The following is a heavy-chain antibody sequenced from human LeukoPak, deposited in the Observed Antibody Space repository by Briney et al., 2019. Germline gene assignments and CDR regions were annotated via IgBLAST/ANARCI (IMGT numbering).Heavy chain of an antibody. CDR1: GFTFSTYS. J-gene: IGHJ4*02. CDR2: ISSSSSFI. V-gene: IGHV3-21*01. Sequence: GGSLRLSCAGSGFTFSTYSMNWVRQAPGKGLEWIPSISSSSSFINYADSLKGRFTISRDNAKNTLYLQMNSLRAEDTAVYYCAREAGSLDFWSGYIFDYWGQGTLVTVSS. D-gene: IGHD3-3*01. CDR3: AREAGSLDFWSGYIFDY.